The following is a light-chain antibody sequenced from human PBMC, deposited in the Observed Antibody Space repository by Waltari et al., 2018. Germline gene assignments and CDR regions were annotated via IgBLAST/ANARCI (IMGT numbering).Light chain of an antibody. CDR3: NSRDNSINHRV. CDR2: GRN. J-gene: IGLJ2*01. CDR1: SLRTYY. Sequence: SSELTQDPAVSVALGPTVRITCQGDSLRTYYGNWYQQKPGQAPILIVYGRNNRPSGIPDRFSGSSSGNTASLTIAGAQAEDEAVYYYNSRDNSINHRVFGGGTKLTVL. V-gene: IGLV3-19*01.